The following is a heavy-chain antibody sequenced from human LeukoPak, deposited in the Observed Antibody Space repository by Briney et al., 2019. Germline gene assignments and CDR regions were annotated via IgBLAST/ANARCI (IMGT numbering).Heavy chain of an antibody. CDR1: GDSISTSNSY. V-gene: IGHV4-39*02. J-gene: IGHJ4*02. CDR3: ARDRTARQQLVPYY. CDR2: IYYSGNT. Sequence: SETLSLTCTVSGDSISTSNSYWGWIRQPPWKGLEWIGSIYYSGNTYYNASLKSRVTISVDTSKNQFSLKFTSVTAADTAVYYCARDRTARQQLVPYYWGQGTLVTVSS. D-gene: IGHD6-13*01.